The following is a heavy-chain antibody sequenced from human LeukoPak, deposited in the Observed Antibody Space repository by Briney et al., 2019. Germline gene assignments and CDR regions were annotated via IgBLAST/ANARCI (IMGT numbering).Heavy chain of an antibody. V-gene: IGHV1-18*01. D-gene: IGHD5-18*01. CDR2: ISAYNGNT. Sequence: GASVKVSCKGTGYIFTGYGNSWVRQAPGQGLEWMGWISAYNGNTNYAQKLQGRVTMTTDTSTSTAYMELRSLRSDDTAVYYCARDELVFWLVTAMSFLFAYWGQGTLVTVSS. CDR1: GYIFTGYG. J-gene: IGHJ4*02. CDR3: ARDELVFWLVTAMSFLFAY.